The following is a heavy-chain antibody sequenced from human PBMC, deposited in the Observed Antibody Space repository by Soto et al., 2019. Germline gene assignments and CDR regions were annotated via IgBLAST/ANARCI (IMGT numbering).Heavy chain of an antibody. D-gene: IGHD4-17*01. CDR2: IYSDDNT. CDR1: GITATNGH. J-gene: IGHJ4*02. CDR3: ARDWNGDKYFDY. V-gene: IGHV3-53*01. Sequence: GGSLRLSCAASGITATNGHMNWVRQAPGKGLEWVSVIYSDDNTYYADSVKGRFTISRDTSKNTVYLQMNSLRAEDTAVYYCARDWNGDKYFDYWDQGTRVTVSS.